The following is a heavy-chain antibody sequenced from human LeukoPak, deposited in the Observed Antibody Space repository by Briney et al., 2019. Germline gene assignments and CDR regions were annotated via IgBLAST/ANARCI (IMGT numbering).Heavy chain of an antibody. CDR2: IYYSGNT. CDR3: ARGGPRYGHPFDY. V-gene: IGHV4-31*03. J-gene: IGHJ4*02. D-gene: IGHD5-18*01. CDR1: GGSISSGGYY. Sequence: KASQTLSLTCTVSGGSISSGGYYWSWIRQHPGKGLEWIGYIYYSGNTYYNPSLKSRVTISVDTSKNQFSLKLSSVTAADTAVYYCARGGPRYGHPFDYWGQGTLVTVSS.